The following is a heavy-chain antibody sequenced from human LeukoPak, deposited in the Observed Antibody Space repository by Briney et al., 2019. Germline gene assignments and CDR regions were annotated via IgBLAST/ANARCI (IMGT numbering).Heavy chain of an antibody. CDR1: GFTFSSYV. CDR3: AKGHGSGWYGYFDY. CDR2: ISSGGDST. D-gene: IGHD6-19*01. V-gene: IGHV3-23*01. J-gene: IGHJ4*02. Sequence: GGSLRLSCAASGFTFSSYVLGWVRQAPGQGLGWVSTISSGGDSTSYADSVKGRFAISRDNSQSTLFLQLNSLRAEDTAVYYCAKGHGSGWYGYFDYWGQGTLVTVSS.